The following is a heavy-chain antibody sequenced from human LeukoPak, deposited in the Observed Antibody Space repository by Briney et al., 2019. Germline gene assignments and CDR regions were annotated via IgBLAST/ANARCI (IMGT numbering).Heavy chain of an antibody. CDR3: ARGYYDFWSGLPDWFDP. J-gene: IGHJ5*02. CDR2: IYTSGST. CDR1: GGSISSYY. V-gene: IGHV4-4*07. Sequence: TSETLSLTCTVAGGSISSYYWSWIRQPAGKGLEWIGRIYTSGSTNYNPSLKSRVTMSVDTSKNQFSLKLSSVTAADTAVYYCARGYYDFWSGLPDWFDPWGQGTPVTVSS. D-gene: IGHD3-3*01.